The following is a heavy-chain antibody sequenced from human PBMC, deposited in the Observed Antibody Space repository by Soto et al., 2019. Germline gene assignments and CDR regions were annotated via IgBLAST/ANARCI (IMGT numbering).Heavy chain of an antibody. D-gene: IGHD4-17*01. CDR2: VKTKSDGGTT. V-gene: IGHV3-15*07. J-gene: IGHJ5*02. CDR1: GVNFGKAW. CDR3: PTLRPS. Sequence: PGGSVRLSCAASGVNFGKAWMNWVRQAPGKGLEWVGHVKTKSDGGTTEYAASVKGRFTVSRDDSKNTLYLEMNSLKSEDTAIYYCPTLRPSWGQGTPVTVSS.